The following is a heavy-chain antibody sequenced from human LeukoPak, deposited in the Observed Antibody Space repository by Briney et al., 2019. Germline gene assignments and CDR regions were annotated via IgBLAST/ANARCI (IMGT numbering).Heavy chain of an antibody. CDR1: GHSIIDSYY. J-gene: IGHJ4*02. CDR3: ARALHYYFD. CDR2: IYHTGST. D-gene: IGHD3-22*01. Sequence: PSETLSLTCTVSGHSIIDSYYWGWIRQPPGKDLEWIGSIYHTGSTYYNPSLKSRVTISVDTSKNQFSLKLSSVTAADTAVYYCARALHYYFDWGQGTLVTVSS. V-gene: IGHV4-38-2*02.